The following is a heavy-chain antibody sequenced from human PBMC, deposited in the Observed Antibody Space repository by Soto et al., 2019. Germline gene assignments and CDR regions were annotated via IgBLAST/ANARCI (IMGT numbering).Heavy chain of an antibody. CDR2: ISSSSSTI. V-gene: IGHV3-48*02. D-gene: IGHD3-22*01. CDR1: GFTFSSYS. Sequence: EVQLVESGGGLVQPGGSLRLSCAASGFTFSSYSMNWVRQAPGKGLEWVSYISSSSSTIYYADSVKGRFTISRDNAKNSLYLQMNSLRDEDTAVYYCARYYYDSSGYPPYYFDYWGQGTLVTVSS. CDR3: ARYYYDSSGYPPYYFDY. J-gene: IGHJ4*02.